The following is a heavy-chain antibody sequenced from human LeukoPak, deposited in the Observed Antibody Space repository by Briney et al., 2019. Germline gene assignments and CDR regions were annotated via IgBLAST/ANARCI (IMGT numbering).Heavy chain of an antibody. J-gene: IGHJ3*02. CDR2: VYTSGST. Sequence: SETLSLTCTVSGGSISSGSYYWSWIRQPAGKGLEWIGHVYTSGSTNYNPSLKGRVTISVDTSKNQFSLMLRSVTAADTAVYYCARRYCSGGSCYSDRGAFDIWGQGTMVTVSS. CDR1: GGSISSGSYY. V-gene: IGHV4-61*09. D-gene: IGHD2-15*01. CDR3: ARRYCSGGSCYSDRGAFDI.